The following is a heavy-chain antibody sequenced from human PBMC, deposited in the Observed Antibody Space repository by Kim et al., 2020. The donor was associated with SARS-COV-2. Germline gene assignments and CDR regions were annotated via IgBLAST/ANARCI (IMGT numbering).Heavy chain of an antibody. CDR1: GFTFSSYA. J-gene: IGHJ4*02. Sequence: GGSLRLSCAASGFTFSSYAMSWVRQAPGKGLEWVSSISGGAVTTYYADSVKGRFTISRDNSKNTLSLQMNSLRAEDTAVYYCAKGTTSTTYSATNYWGQGTLVTSPQ. D-gene: IGHD2-2*01. V-gene: IGHV3-23*01. CDR2: ISGGAVTT. CDR3: AKGTTSTTYSATNY.